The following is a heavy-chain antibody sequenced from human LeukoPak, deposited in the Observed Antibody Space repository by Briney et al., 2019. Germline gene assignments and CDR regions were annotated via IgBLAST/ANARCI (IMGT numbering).Heavy chain of an antibody. CDR3: ATWYSSGWYEFDY. CDR1: GFTFSSYA. D-gene: IGHD6-19*01. J-gene: IGHJ4*02. V-gene: IGHV3-23*01. CDR2: ISSSGSGGST. Sequence: GGSLRLSCAASGFTFSSYAMSWVRQAPGKGLEWVSGISSSGSGGSTYYADSVKGRFTISRDNSKNTLYLQMNSLRAEDTAVYYCATWYSSGWYEFDYWGQGTLVTVSS.